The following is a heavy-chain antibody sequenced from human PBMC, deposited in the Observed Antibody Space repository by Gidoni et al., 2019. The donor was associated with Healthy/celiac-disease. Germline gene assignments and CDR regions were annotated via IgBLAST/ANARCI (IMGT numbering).Heavy chain of an antibody. CDR1: GSTSRSYG. CDR3: AREFSNTRGYSYGALDY. Sequence: VQLVESGGGVVQPGRSLRLSCSASGSTSRSYGLHWVRQAPGKGLEWVAVIWYDGSNKYYADSVKGRFTISRDNSKNTLYLQMNSLRAEDTAVYYCAREFSNTRGYSYGALDYWGQGTLVTVSS. CDR2: IWYDGSNK. V-gene: IGHV3-33*01. D-gene: IGHD5-18*01. J-gene: IGHJ4*02.